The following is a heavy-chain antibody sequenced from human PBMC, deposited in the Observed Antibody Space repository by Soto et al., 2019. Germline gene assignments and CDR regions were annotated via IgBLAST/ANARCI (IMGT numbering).Heavy chain of an antibody. J-gene: IGHJ4*02. V-gene: IGHV3-74*01. D-gene: IGHD6-19*01. CDR3: ASGGDIAVDGDFDY. Sequence: EVQLVESGGGLVQPGVSLRLSCAASGFTFSSYWMHWVRQAPGKGLVWVSRINSYGSSTSYADAVKGRFTISRDNAKNPLYLQMNSLGAEDTAVYSCASGGDIAVDGDFDYWGQGTLVTVSS. CDR1: GFTFSSYW. CDR2: INSYGSST.